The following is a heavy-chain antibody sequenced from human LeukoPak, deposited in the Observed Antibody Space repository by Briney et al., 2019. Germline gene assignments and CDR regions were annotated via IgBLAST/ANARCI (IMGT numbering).Heavy chain of an antibody. CDR1: GFTFSSYA. V-gene: IGHV3-23*01. Sequence: GGSLRLSCAASGFTFSSYAMSWVRPAPGKGLEWVSAISGSCGSTYYADSVKGRFTISRDNSKNTLYLQMNSLRAEDTAVYYCAKDRHDAFDIWGQGTMVTVSS. CDR2: ISGSCGST. CDR3: AKDRHDAFDI. J-gene: IGHJ3*02.